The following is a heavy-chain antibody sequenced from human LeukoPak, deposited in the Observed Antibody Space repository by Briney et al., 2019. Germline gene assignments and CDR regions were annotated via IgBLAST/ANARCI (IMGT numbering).Heavy chain of an antibody. CDR3: ARQGRDGYTRGVSYYYYGMDV. J-gene: IGHJ6*02. CDR1: GGSISSSSYY. CDR2: IYYSGST. D-gene: IGHD5-24*01. V-gene: IGHV4-39*01. Sequence: SETLSLTCTVSGGSISSSSYYWGWIRQPPGKGLEWIGSIYYSGSTYYNPSLKNGVTISVDTSKNQFSLKLSSVTAADTAVYYCARQGRDGYTRGVSYYYYGMDVWGQGTTVTVSS.